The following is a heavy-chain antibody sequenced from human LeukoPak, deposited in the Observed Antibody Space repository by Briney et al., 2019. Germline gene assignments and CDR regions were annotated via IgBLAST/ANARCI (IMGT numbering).Heavy chain of an antibody. D-gene: IGHD3-22*01. CDR3: AKDFHYYDSSGYLADDDY. CDR2: IRYDGSNK. CDR1: GFTFSYYG. V-gene: IGHV3-30*02. Sequence: GGSLRLFCAASGFTFSYYGMHWVRQAPGKGLEWVAFIRYDGSNKYYADSVKGRFTISRDNSKNTLYLQMNSLRAEDTAVYYCAKDFHYYDSSGYLADDDYWGQGTLVTVSS. J-gene: IGHJ4*02.